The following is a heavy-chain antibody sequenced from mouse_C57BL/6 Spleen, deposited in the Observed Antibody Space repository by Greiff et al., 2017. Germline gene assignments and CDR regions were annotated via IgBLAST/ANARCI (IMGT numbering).Heavy chain of an antibody. V-gene: IGHV1-26*01. CDR3: ARGVTTVVATDYAMDY. CDR2: INPNNGGT. Sequence: FQLQQSGPELVKPGASVKISCKASGYTFTDYYMNWVKQSHGKSLEWIGDINPNNGGTSYNQKFKGKATLTVDKSSSTAYMELRSLTSEDSAVYYCARGVTTVVATDYAMDYWGQGTSVTVSS. D-gene: IGHD1-1*01. J-gene: IGHJ4*01. CDR1: GYTFTDYY.